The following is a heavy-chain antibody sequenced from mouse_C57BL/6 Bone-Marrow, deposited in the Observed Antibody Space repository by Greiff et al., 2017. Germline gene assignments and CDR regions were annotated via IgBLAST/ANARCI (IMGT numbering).Heavy chain of an antibody. CDR1: GFTFSDYY. CDR2: ISNGGGST. V-gene: IGHV5-12*01. J-gene: IGHJ4*01. Sequence: EVKLVASGGGLVQPGGSLKLSCAASGFTFSDYYMYWVRQTPEKRLEWVAYISNGGGSTYYPDTVKGRFPISRDNAKNTLYLQMSRLKSEDTAMYYCARQGSSYAMDYWGQGTSVTVSS. D-gene: IGHD1-1*01. CDR3: ARQGSSYAMDY.